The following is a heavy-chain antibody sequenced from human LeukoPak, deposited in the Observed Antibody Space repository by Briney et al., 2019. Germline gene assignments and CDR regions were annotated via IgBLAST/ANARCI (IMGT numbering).Heavy chain of an antibody. D-gene: IGHD3-3*01. CDR1: GFTFSIYA. V-gene: IGHV3-23*01. CDR3: AKRYYDFPLDY. CDR2: VSANGGET. Sequence: GGSLRLSCAASGFTFSIYAMNWVRQAPGKGLEWVSSVSANGGETHYADSVKGRFTISRDNSKNTLYLQINNPGVEDTAVYYCAKRYYDFPLDYWGQGTLVTVSS. J-gene: IGHJ4*02.